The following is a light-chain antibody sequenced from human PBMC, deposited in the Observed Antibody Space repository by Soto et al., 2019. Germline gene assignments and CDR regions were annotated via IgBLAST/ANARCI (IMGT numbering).Light chain of an antibody. Sequence: ELVLTQSPGTLSLSPGERATLSCRASQSVSSSYLAWYQHKPGQAPRLLIYGASSRATGIPDRFSGSGSGTDFTLTISRLEPEDFAVYYCQQYGSSPFTFGPGTKVDIK. CDR1: QSVSSSY. CDR3: QQYGSSPFT. V-gene: IGKV3-20*01. CDR2: GAS. J-gene: IGKJ3*01.